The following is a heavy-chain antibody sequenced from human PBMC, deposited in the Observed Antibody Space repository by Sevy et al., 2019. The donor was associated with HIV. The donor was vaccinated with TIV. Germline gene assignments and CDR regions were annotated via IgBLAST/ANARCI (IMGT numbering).Heavy chain of an antibody. CDR1: GFTFSRYW. J-gene: IGHJ4*02. CDR3: ARYYYDSSGIDY. Sequence: GGSLRLSCTASGFTFSRYWMHWLRQAPGKGLVWVSRINSDGSSTSYADSVKGRFTISRDNAKNTLYLQMNSLRAEDTAVYYCARYYYDSSGIDYWGQGTLVTVSS. V-gene: IGHV3-74*01. CDR2: INSDGSST. D-gene: IGHD3-22*01.